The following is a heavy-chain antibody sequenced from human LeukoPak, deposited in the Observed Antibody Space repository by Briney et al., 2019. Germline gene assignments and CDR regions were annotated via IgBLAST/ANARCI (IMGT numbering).Heavy chain of an antibody. CDR3: ARVYYGSGSLYYYYYYMDV. J-gene: IGHJ6*03. CDR2: TYSGGRT. D-gene: IGHD3-10*01. Sequence: PGGSLRLSCAASGFTFSSYGMHWVRQAPGKGLEWVSVTYSGGRTYYADSVKGRFTISRDTSKNTLYLQMNSLRAEDTAVYYCARVYYGSGSLYYYYYYMDVWGKGTTATISS. V-gene: IGHV3-53*01. CDR1: GFTFSSYG.